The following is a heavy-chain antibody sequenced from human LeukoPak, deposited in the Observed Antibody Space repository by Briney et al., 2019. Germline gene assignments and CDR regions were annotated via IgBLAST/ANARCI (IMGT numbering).Heavy chain of an antibody. D-gene: IGHD2-2*02. Sequence: SETLSLTCAVYGGSFSGYYWSWIRQPPGKGLEWIGEINHSGSTNYNPSLKSRVTISVDTSKNQFSLKLSSVTAADTAVYYCARHLCSSTSCYKGDNWFDPWGQGTLVTVSS. CDR1: GGSFSGYY. J-gene: IGHJ5*02. V-gene: IGHV4-34*01. CDR3: ARHLCSSTSCYKGDNWFDP. CDR2: INHSGST.